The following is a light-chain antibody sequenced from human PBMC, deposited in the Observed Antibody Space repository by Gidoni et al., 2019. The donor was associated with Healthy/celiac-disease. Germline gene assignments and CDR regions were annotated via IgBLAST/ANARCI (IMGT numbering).Light chain of an antibody. Sequence: SSELPQDPAVSVALGQTVRITCQGDRLTSYYASWYQQKPGQAPVLVIYGKNNRPSGIPDRFSGSSSGNTASLTITGAQAEDEADYDCNSRGSSGNHNVVFGGGTKLTVL. V-gene: IGLV3-19*01. J-gene: IGLJ2*01. CDR3: NSRGSSGNHNVV. CDR1: RLTSYY. CDR2: GKN.